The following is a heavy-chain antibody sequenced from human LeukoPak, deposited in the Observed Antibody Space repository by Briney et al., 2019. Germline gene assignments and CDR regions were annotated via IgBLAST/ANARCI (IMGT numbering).Heavy chain of an antibody. CDR1: AFTFSTYA. CDR2: ISGSDGST. J-gene: IGHJ4*02. Sequence: GGSLRLSCAASAFTFSTYAMTWVRQAPGKGLEWVSAISGSDGSTYYANSVKGRFTISRDNSKNTLYLQMNSLRAEDTAVYYCAKDRAYGQFLWGNDYWGQGTLVTVSS. CDR3: AKDRAYGQFLWGNDY. D-gene: IGHD2-21*01. V-gene: IGHV3-23*01.